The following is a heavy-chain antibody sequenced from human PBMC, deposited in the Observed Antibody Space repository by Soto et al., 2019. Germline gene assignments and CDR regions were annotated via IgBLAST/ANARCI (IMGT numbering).Heavy chain of an antibody. CDR2: IKSKADGGTA. Sequence: GGSLRLSCAASGLDLSHPWMTWVRQAAGKGLEWVGHIKSKADGGTADYAAPVEGRFTISRDDSKSMVYLQMNSLKTEDAAVYYCTTGIYYDLLTGYHNVAYWGQGTLVTVSS. J-gene: IGHJ4*02. D-gene: IGHD3-9*01. CDR3: TTGIYYDLLTGYHNVAY. CDR1: GLDLSHPW. V-gene: IGHV3-15*01.